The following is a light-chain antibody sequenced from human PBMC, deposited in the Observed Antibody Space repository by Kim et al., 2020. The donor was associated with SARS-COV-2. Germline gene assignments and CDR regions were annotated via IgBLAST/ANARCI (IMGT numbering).Light chain of an antibody. V-gene: IGLV3-1*01. CDR2: QDS. J-gene: IGLJ2*01. Sequence: SYELTQPPSVSVSPGQTASITCSGDKLGDKYACWYQQKPGQSPVLVIYQDSKRPSGIPERFSGSNSGNTATLTINGTQAMDEADYYCQAWDSSTVV. CDR3: QAWDSSTVV. CDR1: KLGDKY.